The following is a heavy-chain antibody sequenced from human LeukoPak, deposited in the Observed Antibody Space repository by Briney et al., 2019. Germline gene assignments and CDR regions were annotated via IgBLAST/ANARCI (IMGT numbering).Heavy chain of an antibody. V-gene: IGHV3-11*01. CDR1: GFTFSDYY. Sequence: GGSRRLSCAASGFTFSDYYMSWIRQAPGKGLEWVSYISSSGSTIYYADSVKGRFTISRDNAKNSLYLQMNSLRAEDTAVYYCARDGGIAARPGDYYYYYGMDVWGQGTTVTVSS. J-gene: IGHJ6*02. CDR2: ISSSGSTI. CDR3: ARDGGIAARPGDYYYYYGMDV. D-gene: IGHD6-6*01.